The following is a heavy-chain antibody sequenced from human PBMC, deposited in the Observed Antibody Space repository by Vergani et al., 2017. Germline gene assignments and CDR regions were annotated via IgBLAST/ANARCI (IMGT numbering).Heavy chain of an antibody. D-gene: IGHD3-16*01. CDR3: ARDREEGGRNYYYYYMDV. Sequence: QVQLVESGGGLVKPGGSLRLSCAASGFTFSDYYMSWIRQAPGKGLEWVSYISSSGSTIYYADPVKGRFTISRDNAKNSLSLQMNRLRAEDTAVYYCARDREEGGRNYYYYYMDVWGKGTTVTVSS. J-gene: IGHJ6*03. CDR2: ISSSGSTI. V-gene: IGHV3-11*01. CDR1: GFTFSDYY.